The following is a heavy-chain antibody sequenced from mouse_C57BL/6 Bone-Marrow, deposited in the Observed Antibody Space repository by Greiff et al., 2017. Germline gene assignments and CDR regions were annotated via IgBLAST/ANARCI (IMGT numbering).Heavy chain of an antibody. CDR3: AGSNMGTGGNYAWFAY. D-gene: IGHD2-1*01. Sequence: QVQLQQPGAELVKPGASVKVSCKASGYTFTSYWMHWVKQRPGQGLAWIGRIHPSDSDTNYNQKFKGKATLTVDKSSSTAYMQLSSLTSEDSAVXYCAGSNMGTGGNYAWFAYWGQGTLVTVSA. V-gene: IGHV1-74*01. CDR1: GYTFTSYW. J-gene: IGHJ3*01. CDR2: IHPSDSDT.